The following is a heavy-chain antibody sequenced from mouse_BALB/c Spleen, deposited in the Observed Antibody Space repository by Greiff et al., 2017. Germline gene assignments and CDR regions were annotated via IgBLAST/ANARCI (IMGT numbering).Heavy chain of an antibody. Sequence: QVQLQQPGAELVKPGASVKMSCKASGYTFTSYNMHWVKQTPGQGLEWIGTIYPGNGDTSYNQKFKGKATLTADKSSSTAYMQLSSLTSEDSAVYYCARDGSSYFFDYWGQGTTLTVSS. D-gene: IGHD1-1*01. CDR1: GYTFTSYN. CDR2: IYPGNGDT. CDR3: ARDGSSYFFDY. V-gene: IGHV1-12*01. J-gene: IGHJ2*01.